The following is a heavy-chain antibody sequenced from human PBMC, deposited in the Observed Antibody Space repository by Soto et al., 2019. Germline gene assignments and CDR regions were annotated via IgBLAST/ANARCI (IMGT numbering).Heavy chain of an antibody. CDR3: GRGSPIVNY. D-gene: IGHD3-10*01. V-gene: IGHV4-39*01. CDR2: MYYTGIT. J-gene: IGHJ4*02. CDR1: GGSISSGDYY. Sequence: SETLSLTCTVSGGSISSGDYYWSWIRQPPGKGLEWIGSMYYTGITYYNPSLKSRVTMSLDTSKNQFSLNLSSVSAADTAVYYCGRGSPIVNYWGPGTLVTVSS.